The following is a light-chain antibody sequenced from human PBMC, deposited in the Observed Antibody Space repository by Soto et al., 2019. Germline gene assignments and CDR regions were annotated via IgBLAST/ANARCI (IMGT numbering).Light chain of an antibody. CDR2: GAS. CDR1: EDISNY. J-gene: IGKJ1*01. V-gene: IGKV1-27*01. CDR3: QNYSRAPWT. Sequence: DIQMTQSPSSLSASVGDRVTITCRASEDISNYLAWYQQKPGKVPKLLIYGASTLQPGDPSRFSGSGSVTDCTLTISSLQTEDVATYYCQNYSRAPWTFVQGTKVESK.